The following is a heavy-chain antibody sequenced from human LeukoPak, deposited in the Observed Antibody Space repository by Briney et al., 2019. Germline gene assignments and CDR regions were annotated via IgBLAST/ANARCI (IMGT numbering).Heavy chain of an antibody. CDR3: ARDAGGGEAFDI. Sequence: ASVKVSCKASGGTFSSYAISWVRQAPGQGLEWMGGIIPIFGTANYAQKFQGRVTITADESTSTAYMELSSLRSEDTAVYYCARDAGGGEAFDIWGQGTMVTVSS. CDR2: IIPIFGTA. V-gene: IGHV1-69*13. J-gene: IGHJ3*02. D-gene: IGHD3-10*01. CDR1: GGTFSSYA.